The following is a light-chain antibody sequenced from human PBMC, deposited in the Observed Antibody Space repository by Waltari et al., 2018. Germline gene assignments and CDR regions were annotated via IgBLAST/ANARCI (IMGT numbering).Light chain of an antibody. Sequence: QSVLTQPPSVSGAPGQRVTISCTGSGSNIGAGYDTHCYQQLPGTAPRLLFSGGNTRPLGVPDRFFGSQSGTSASLAIIGLQTEDEGDYYCQSYDTSLSVVFGGGTKLTVL. CDR2: GGN. CDR1: GSNIGAGYD. CDR3: QSYDTSLSVV. J-gene: IGLJ2*01. V-gene: IGLV1-40*01.